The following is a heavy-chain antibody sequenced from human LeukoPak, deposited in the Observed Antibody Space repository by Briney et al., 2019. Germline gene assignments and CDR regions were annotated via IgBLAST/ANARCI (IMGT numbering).Heavy chain of an antibody. V-gene: IGHV4-34*01. CDR1: GGSFSGYY. CDR3: ARLDSSSSGDY. D-gene: IGHD6-6*01. Sequence: SETLSLTCAVYGGSFSGYYWSWIRQPPGKGLEWIGTIYYSGSTYYNPSLKSRVTISVDTSKNQFSLNLSSVTAADTAVYYCARLDSSSSGDYWGHGTLITVSS. J-gene: IGHJ4*01. CDR2: IYYSGST.